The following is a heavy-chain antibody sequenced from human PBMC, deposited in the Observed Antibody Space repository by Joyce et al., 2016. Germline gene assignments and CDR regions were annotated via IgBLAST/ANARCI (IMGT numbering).Heavy chain of an antibody. CDR1: GFTFSSYW. CDR2: IKQEGSEK. Sequence: EVQLVESGGGLVQPGGSLRLSCAASGFTFSSYWMSWVRQAQGKGLEWGANIKQEGSEKYYVDSVKGRFTISRDNAKNSLYLQMNSLRAEDTAVYYCARARDYYGSGSQPLDYWGQGTLVTVSS. V-gene: IGHV3-7*01. CDR3: ARARDYYGSGSQPLDY. J-gene: IGHJ4*02. D-gene: IGHD3-10*01.